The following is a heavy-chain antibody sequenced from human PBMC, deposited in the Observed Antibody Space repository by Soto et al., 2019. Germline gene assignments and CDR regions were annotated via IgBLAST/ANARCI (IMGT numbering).Heavy chain of an antibody. J-gene: IGHJ4*02. V-gene: IGHV3-74*01. D-gene: IGHD1-20*01. CDR2: IDGVGTGT. Sequence: EVQLVQSGGGSVQPGGSLRLSCAASGFTFTNYWMHWVRQVPGKGLVWVSRIDGVGTGTSYSDSVRGRFTITRDNAENMLYLQMNSLRAEDTAVHYCTTVCEYWCQGTLVTFSS. CDR3: TTVCEY. CDR1: GFTFTNYW.